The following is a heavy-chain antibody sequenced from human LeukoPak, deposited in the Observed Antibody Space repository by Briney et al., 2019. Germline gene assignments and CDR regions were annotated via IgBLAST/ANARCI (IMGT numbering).Heavy chain of an antibody. CDR3: ARHSGSSSWYTNYYYYYYMDV. CDR2: IYPGDSDT. D-gene: IGHD6-13*01. V-gene: IGHV5-51*01. Sequence: GESLKISCKGSGYSFTSYWIGWVRQMPGKGLEWMGIIYPGDSDTRYSPSFQGQVTISADKSISTAYLQWSSLKASDTAMYYCARHSGSSSWYTNYYYYYYMDVWGKGTTVTVSS. CDR1: GYSFTSYW. J-gene: IGHJ6*03.